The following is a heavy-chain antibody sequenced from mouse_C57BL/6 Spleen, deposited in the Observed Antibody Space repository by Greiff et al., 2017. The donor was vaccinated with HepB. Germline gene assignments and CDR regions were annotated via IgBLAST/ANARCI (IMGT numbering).Heavy chain of an antibody. CDR1: GYTFTSYW. J-gene: IGHJ4*01. CDR3: ARGGRDYAMDY. CDR2: IYPSDSET. Sequence: VQLQQPGAELVRPGSSVKLSCKASGYTFTSYWMDWVKQRPGQGLEWIGNIYPSDSETHYNQKFKDKATLTVDKSSSTAYMQLSSLTSEASAVYYCARGGRDYAMDYWGQGTSVTVSS. V-gene: IGHV1-61*01.